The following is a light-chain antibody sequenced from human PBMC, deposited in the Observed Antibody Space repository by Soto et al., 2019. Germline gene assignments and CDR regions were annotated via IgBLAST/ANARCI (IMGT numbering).Light chain of an antibody. J-gene: IGKJ4*01. CDR3: QQRSKWPLS. V-gene: IGKV3-11*01. Sequence: EIVLTQSPATLSLSPGERATLSCRASQSVSRYLAWYQQKPGQAPRLLIYDASNRATGIPAKFSGSGSGTDFTLTISSLEPEDFAVYFCQQRSKWPLSFGGGTKVDIK. CDR1: QSVSRY. CDR2: DAS.